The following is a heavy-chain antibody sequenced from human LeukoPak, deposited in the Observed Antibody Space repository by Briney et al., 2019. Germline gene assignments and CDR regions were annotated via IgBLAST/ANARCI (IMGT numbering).Heavy chain of an antibody. CDR3: ARDPPGIAASVSGG. J-gene: IGHJ1*01. CDR1: GFTFSNYD. V-gene: IGHV3-23*01. CDR2: ISDSGGST. Sequence: PGGSLRLSCAASGFTFSNYDMSWVRQAPGKGLEWVSSISDSGGSTYYADSVKGRFTISRDNSKNTLYLQMTNLRAADTAVYYCARDPPGIAASVSGGWGQGTLVTVSS. D-gene: IGHD6-13*01.